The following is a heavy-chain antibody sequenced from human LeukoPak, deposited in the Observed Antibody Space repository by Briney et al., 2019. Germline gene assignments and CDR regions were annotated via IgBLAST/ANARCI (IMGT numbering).Heavy chain of an antibody. V-gene: IGHV4-59*12. CDR2: IYHSGST. Sequence: SETLSLTCTVSGGSISSYYWSWVRQPPGKGLEWIGEIYHSGSTNYNPSLKSRVTISVDKSKNQFSLKLSSVTAADTAVYYCAXXXGGLYYYYYMDVWGKGTTVTVSS. D-gene: IGHD3-16*01. CDR1: GGSISSYY. CDR3: AXXXGGLYYYYYMDV. J-gene: IGHJ6*03.